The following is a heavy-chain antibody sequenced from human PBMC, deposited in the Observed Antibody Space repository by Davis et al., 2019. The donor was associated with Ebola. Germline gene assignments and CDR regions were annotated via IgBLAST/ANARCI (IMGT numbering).Heavy chain of an antibody. CDR1: GFTFSSYA. CDR2: ISGSGGST. J-gene: IGHJ4*02. Sequence: PGGSLRLSCAASGFTFSSYAMSWVRQAPGKGLEWVSAISGSGGSTYYADSVKGRFTISRDNSKNTLYLQMNSLRAEDTAVYYCAKVDWGGQWLVSSYFDYWGQGTLVTVSS. D-gene: IGHD6-19*01. V-gene: IGHV3-23*01. CDR3: AKVDWGGQWLVSSYFDY.